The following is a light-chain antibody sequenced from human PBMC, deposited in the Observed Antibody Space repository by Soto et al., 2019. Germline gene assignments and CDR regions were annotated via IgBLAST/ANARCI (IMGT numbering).Light chain of an antibody. Sequence: QSALTQPASVSGSPGQSITIACTGTSSDVGGYNHVSWYQVHPGKAPRLVIYDVSIRPPAVSDRFSGSTSGNTASLTISGLQAEDEAVYYCSSYTATRPVVFGGGTKLTVL. V-gene: IGLV2-14*03. CDR1: SSDVGGYNH. J-gene: IGLJ3*02. CDR3: SSYTATRPVV. CDR2: DVS.